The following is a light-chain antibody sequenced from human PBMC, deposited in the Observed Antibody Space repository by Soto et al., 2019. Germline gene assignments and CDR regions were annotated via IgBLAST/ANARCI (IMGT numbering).Light chain of an antibody. CDR2: GAS. Sequence: EVVMTQSPATLSVSPGERATLSCRASLSVSSNLAWYQQKPGQAPMLLIYGASTRATTIPARFSGSGSGTEFTLTISSLQSEDFAVYYCQHFDHWPLTFGGGTKVEIK. CDR1: LSVSSN. J-gene: IGKJ4*01. V-gene: IGKV3-15*01. CDR3: QHFDHWPLT.